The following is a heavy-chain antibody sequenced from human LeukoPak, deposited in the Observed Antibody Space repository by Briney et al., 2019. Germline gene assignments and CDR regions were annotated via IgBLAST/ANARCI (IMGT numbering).Heavy chain of an antibody. CDR3: ARGKTYYDISKDAFDI. Sequence: SETLSLTGTVSXGSISSYSWSWIRQPPGKGLDWIGYICYSGSTNYNPSLKSRVTISVDTSKNQFSLKLSSVAAADTAVYYCARGKTYYDISKDAFDIWGQGTMVTVSS. J-gene: IGHJ3*02. CDR2: ICYSGST. CDR1: XGSISSYS. V-gene: IGHV4-59*01. D-gene: IGHD3-22*01.